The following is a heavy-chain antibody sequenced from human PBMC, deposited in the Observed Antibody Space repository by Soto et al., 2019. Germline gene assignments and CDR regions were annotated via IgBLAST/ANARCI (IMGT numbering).Heavy chain of an antibody. Sequence: GGSLRLSCAASGFTFSSYAMHWVRQAPGKGLEWVAVISYDGSNKYYADSVKGRFTISRDNSKNTLYLQMNSLRAEDTAVYYCARENNEWELPGGAFDIWGQWTMVTVSS. CDR2: ISYDGSNK. D-gene: IGHD1-26*01. CDR1: GFTFSSYA. J-gene: IGHJ3*02. V-gene: IGHV3-30-3*01. CDR3: ARENNEWELPGGAFDI.